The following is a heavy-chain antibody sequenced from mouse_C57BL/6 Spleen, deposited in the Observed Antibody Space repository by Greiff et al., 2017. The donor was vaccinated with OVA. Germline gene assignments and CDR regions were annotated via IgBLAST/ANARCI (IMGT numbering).Heavy chain of an antibody. D-gene: IGHD4-1*01. CDR3: AREELGPSYYAMDY. V-gene: IGHV1-81*01. CDR1: GYTFTSYG. J-gene: IGHJ4*01. CDR2: IYPRSGNT. Sequence: VQRVESGAELARPGASVKLSCKASGYTFTSYGISWVKQRTGQGLEWIGEIYPRSGNTYYNEKFKGKATLTADKSSSTAYMELRSLTSEDSAVYFCAREELGPSYYAMDYWGQGTSVTVSS.